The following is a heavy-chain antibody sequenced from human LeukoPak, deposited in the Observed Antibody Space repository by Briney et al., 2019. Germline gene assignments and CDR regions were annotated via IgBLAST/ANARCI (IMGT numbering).Heavy chain of an antibody. Sequence: SETLSLTCAVYGGSFSGYYWSWIRQPPGKGLEWIGEINHSGSTNYNPSLESRVTISVDTSKNQFSLELSSVTAADTAVYYCARGAMVRGVRGDYWGQGTLVTVSS. V-gene: IGHV4-34*01. J-gene: IGHJ4*02. D-gene: IGHD3-10*01. CDR2: INHSGST. CDR1: GGSFSGYY. CDR3: ARGAMVRGVRGDY.